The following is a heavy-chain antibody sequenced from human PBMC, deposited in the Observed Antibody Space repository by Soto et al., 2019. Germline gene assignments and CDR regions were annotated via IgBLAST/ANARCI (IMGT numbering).Heavy chain of an antibody. D-gene: IGHD6-13*01. CDR1: GYTFTSYD. V-gene: IGHV1-8*01. Sequence: GASVKVSCKASGYTFTSYDINWVRQATGQGLEWMGWMNPNSGNTGYAQKFQGRVTMTRNTSISTAYMELSSLRSEDTAVYYCAREVIAAAGIFDYWGQGTLVTVSS. CDR2: MNPNSGNT. J-gene: IGHJ4*02. CDR3: AREVIAAAGIFDY.